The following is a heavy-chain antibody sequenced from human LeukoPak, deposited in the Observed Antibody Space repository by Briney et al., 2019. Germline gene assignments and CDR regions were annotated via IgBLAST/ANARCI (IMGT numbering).Heavy chain of an antibody. CDR1: GGSISSSSYY. CDR2: IYYSGST. J-gene: IGHJ4*02. V-gene: IGHV4-39*01. CDR3: ATIYSSSWYLFDY. Sequence: SETLSLTCPVSGGSISSSSYYWGWIRQPPGKGLEWIGSIYYSGSTYYNPSLKSRVTISVDTSKNQFSLKLSSVTAADTAVYYCATIYSSSWYLFDYWGQGTLVTVSS. D-gene: IGHD6-13*01.